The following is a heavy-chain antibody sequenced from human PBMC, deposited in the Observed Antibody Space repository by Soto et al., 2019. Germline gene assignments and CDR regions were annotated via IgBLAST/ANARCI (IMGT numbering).Heavy chain of an antibody. CDR1: GFTFSSYG. CDR2: ISYDGSNK. D-gene: IGHD4-17*01. Sequence: QVQLVESGGGVVQPGRSLRLSCAASGFTFSSYGMHWVRQAPGNGLEWVAVISYDGSNKYYADSVKGRFTISRDNSKNTLYLQMNSLRAEDTAVYYCAKDGYGDYWYFDLWGRGTLVTVSS. J-gene: IGHJ2*01. CDR3: AKDGYGDYWYFDL. V-gene: IGHV3-30*18.